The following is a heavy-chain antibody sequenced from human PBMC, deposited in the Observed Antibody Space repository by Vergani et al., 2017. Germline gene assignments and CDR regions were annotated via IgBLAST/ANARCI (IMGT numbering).Heavy chain of an antibody. V-gene: IGHV1-18*01. D-gene: IGHD3-22*01. Sequence: QVQLVQSGAEVKKPGASVKVSCKASGYTFTSYGISWVRQAPGQGLEWMGWISAYNGNTNYAQKLQGRVTMTTDTSTSTAYMELRSLRSDDTAVYYCARRTLNLSSGYYYAKDAFDIWGQGTMVTVSS. CDR2: ISAYNGNT. CDR1: GYTFTSYG. CDR3: ARRTLNLSSGYYYAKDAFDI. J-gene: IGHJ3*02.